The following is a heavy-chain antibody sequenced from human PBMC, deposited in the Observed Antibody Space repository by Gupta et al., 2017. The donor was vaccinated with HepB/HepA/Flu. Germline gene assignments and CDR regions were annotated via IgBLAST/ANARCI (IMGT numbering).Heavy chain of an antibody. CDR2: IYYSGTT. CDR3: AKGFCDSTSCYFPFDS. D-gene: IGHD2-2*01. V-gene: IGHV4-39*01. Sequence: QLQLQDSGPGLVIPWETLSLTCSVSSGSIHSKNFYWGWVRQPPGKGLEWIANIYYSGTTQYNPSLKNRATVSVDTSMNQFSLRLTSVTAADTAVYYCAKGFCDSTSCYFPFDSWGQGTLVTVSS. CDR1: SGSIHSKNFY. J-gene: IGHJ4*02.